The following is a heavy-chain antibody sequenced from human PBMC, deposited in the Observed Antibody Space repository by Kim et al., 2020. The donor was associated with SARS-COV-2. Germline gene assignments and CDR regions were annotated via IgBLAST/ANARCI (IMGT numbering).Heavy chain of an antibody. J-gene: IGHJ4*02. CDR3: VGEDKSGKIVAVSTAFDY. CDR2: VNLSDGGT. V-gene: IGHV1-46*01. Sequence: ASVKVSCKASGYTFITFLIHWVRQAPGHGFEGLGAVNLSDGGTINAKEFQDRVTMTTDTSTSTGYMEWSSLRPEDTAVYYCVGEDKSGKIVAVSTAFDYWGQGTLVTVSS. D-gene: IGHD1-26*01. CDR1: GYTFITFL.